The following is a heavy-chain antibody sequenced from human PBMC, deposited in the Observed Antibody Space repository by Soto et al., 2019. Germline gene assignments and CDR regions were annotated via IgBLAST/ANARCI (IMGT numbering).Heavy chain of an antibody. Sequence: SETLSLTCTVSGGSVSSGNYYWSWIRQPPGKGLEWIGYIYYSGSTNYNPSLKSRVTISVDTSKNQFSLKLSSVTAADTAVYYCARGYSTVPFDYWGQGTLVTVSS. V-gene: IGHV4-61*01. CDR3: ARGYSTVPFDY. J-gene: IGHJ4*02. D-gene: IGHD4-17*01. CDR2: IYYSGST. CDR1: GGSVSSGNYY.